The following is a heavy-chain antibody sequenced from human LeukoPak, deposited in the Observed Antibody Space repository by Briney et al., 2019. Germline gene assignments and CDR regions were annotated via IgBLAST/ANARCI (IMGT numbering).Heavy chain of an antibody. V-gene: IGHV3-66*01. Sequence: PGGSLRLSCAASGFXVSDNYINWVRQAPGKGLEWVSLIYTSGNTNYADSVKGRFTISRDNSKNTVYLQMNSLRAEDTGVYFCAREVVVAARYDWFDPWGQGTLVTVSS. CDR1: GFXVSDNY. D-gene: IGHD2-15*01. CDR2: IYTSGNT. J-gene: IGHJ5*02. CDR3: AREVVVAARYDWFDP.